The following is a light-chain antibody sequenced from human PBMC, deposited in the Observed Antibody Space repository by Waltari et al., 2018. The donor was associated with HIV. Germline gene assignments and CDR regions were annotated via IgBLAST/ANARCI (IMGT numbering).Light chain of an antibody. CDR3: LQYYSPSYT. Sequence: DIQMTQSPSSLSASVGDRVTITCRASQGIDSSLAWYQQKPGTAPKLLLFTASRLQSGVPSRFSGSASGTDYTLTISSLHPEDFATYFCLQYYSPSYTFGQGTKLEIE. J-gene: IGKJ2*01. CDR1: QGIDSS. CDR2: TAS. V-gene: IGKV1-NL1*01.